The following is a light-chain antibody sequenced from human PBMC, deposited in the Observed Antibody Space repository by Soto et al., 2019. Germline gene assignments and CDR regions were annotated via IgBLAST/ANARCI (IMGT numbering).Light chain of an antibody. V-gene: IGKV3-20*01. CDR1: QNIRSNE. CDR2: RGS. J-gene: IGKJ1*01. CDR3: QDYGTSAPWT. Sequence: VLTQSPGTLSLSPGERTTLSCRASQNIRSNELAWYQQKPGQPPSLLIYRGSSRAPGIPDRFSGRGSGTEFTLTISRLEPADFAVYYCQDYGTSAPWTFGQGTRVEIK.